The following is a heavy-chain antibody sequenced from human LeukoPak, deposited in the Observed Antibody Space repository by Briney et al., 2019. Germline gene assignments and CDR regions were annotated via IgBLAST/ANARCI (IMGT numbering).Heavy chain of an antibody. V-gene: IGHV3-30*04. D-gene: IGHD3-10*01. CDR3: ARDGGYGSGSYYNGKNWFDP. CDR2: ISYDGSNK. Sequence: GGSLRLSCAASGFTFSSYAMHWVRQAPGKGLERVAVISYDGSNKYYADSVKGRFTISRDNSKNTLYLQMNSLRAEDTAVYYCARDGGYGSGSYYNGKNWFDPWGQGTLVTVS. J-gene: IGHJ5*02. CDR1: GFTFSSYA.